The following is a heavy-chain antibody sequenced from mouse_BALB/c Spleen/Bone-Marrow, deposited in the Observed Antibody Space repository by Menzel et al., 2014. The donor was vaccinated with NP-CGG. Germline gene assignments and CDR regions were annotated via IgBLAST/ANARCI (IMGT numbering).Heavy chain of an antibody. J-gene: IGHJ2*01. CDR2: IDPFNGGT. Sequence: VQLQQSGPELMKPGASVKISCKASGYSFTSYYMHWVKQSHGKSLEWIGSIDPFNGGTSYNQKFKGKATLTVDKSSNTAYMHLSSLTSEDSAVYYCARAYDLLDYWGQGSTLTVSS. CDR1: GYSFTSYY. CDR3: ARAYDLLDY. D-gene: IGHD2-4*01. V-gene: IGHV1S135*01.